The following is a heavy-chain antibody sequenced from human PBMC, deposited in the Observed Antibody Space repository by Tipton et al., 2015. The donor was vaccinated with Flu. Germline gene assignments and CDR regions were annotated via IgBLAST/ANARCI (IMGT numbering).Heavy chain of an antibody. Sequence: LRLSCTVSGGSINSSSHYWGWIRQAPGRGLEWVGSIYYTGYPYYNSSLKSRLAMSIDTSKKQFSLRLSSVTAADTAVYYCAKVLFGWVESWAQGTLVTVSS. CDR3: AKVLFGWVES. V-gene: IGHV4-39*07. J-gene: IGHJ5*01. CDR1: GGSINSSSHY. CDR2: IYYTGYP. D-gene: IGHD3-16*01.